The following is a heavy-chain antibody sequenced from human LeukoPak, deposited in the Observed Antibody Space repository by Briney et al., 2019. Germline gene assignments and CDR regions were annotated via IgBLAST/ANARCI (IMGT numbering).Heavy chain of an antibody. CDR3: AKGVSSGWNWFDP. J-gene: IGHJ5*02. D-gene: IGHD6-19*01. CDR1: GFTFSSYG. CDR2: IRYDGSYK. Sequence: GGSLRLSCAASGFTFSSYGMHWVRQAPGKGLEWVAFIRYDGSYKYYADSVKGRFTISRDNSKNTLYLQMNSLRAEDTAVYYCAKGVSSGWNWFDPWGQGTLVTVFS. V-gene: IGHV3-30*02.